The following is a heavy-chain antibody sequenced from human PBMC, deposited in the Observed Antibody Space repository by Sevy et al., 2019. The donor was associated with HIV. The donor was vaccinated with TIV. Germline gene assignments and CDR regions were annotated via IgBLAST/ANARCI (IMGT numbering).Heavy chain of an antibody. Sequence: SETLSLTCSVSGDSISSYFWHWVRQPAGKGLEWIGRIYARGNSNFNPSLKSRVTMSVDTSKNLLSRRLTSVTAADTAVHYCARGHRPGGLAADTWLNPWGQGTLVTVSS. CDR3: ARGHRPGGLAADTWLNP. V-gene: IGHV4-4*07. CDR1: GDSISSYF. D-gene: IGHD6-13*01. J-gene: IGHJ5*02. CDR2: IYARGNS.